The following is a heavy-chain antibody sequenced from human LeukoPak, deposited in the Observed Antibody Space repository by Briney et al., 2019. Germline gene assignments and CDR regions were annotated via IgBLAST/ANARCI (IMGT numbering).Heavy chain of an antibody. CDR1: GGSISSYY. V-gene: IGHV4-59*08. CDR3: ARLIKPFGELCFDY. D-gene: IGHD3-10*01. J-gene: IGHJ4*02. Sequence: SETLSLTCTVSGGSISSYYWSWIRQPPGKGLEWIGYIYYSGSTNYNPSLKSRVTIPVDTSKNQFSLKLSSVTAADTAVYYCARLIKPFGELCFDYWGQGTLVTVSS. CDR2: IYYSGST.